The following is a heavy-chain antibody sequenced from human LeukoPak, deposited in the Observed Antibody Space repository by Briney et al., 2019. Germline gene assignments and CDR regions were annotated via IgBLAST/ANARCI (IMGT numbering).Heavy chain of an antibody. J-gene: IGHJ3*02. CDR2: IIPIFGTA. CDR1: GGTFISYA. CDR3: ARERARIAPDAFDI. V-gene: IGHV1-69*05. Sequence: SSXKVSCKASGGTFISYAITWVRQAPGQGLEWMGRIIPIFGTANYAQKFQGRATITTDESTSTAYMELSSLRSEDTAVYYCARERARIAPDAFDIWGQGTMVTVSS. D-gene: IGHD6-13*01.